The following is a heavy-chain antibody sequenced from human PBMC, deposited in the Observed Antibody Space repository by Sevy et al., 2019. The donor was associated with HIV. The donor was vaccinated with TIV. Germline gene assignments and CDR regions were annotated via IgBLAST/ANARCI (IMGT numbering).Heavy chain of an antibody. CDR2: INPNSGGT. J-gene: IGHJ4*02. CDR3: ASTFTAMATYFDY. D-gene: IGHD5-18*01. Sequence: ASVKVSCKASGYTFTGYYMHWVRQAPGQGLEWMGWINPNSGGTNYAQKFQGRVTMTRDTSISTAYMELSRLRSDDTAVYYCASTFTAMATYFDYWGQGTLVTVSS. CDR1: GYTFTGYY. V-gene: IGHV1-2*02.